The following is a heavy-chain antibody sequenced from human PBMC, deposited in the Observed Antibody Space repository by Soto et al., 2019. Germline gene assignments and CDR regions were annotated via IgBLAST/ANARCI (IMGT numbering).Heavy chain of an antibody. J-gene: IGHJ4*02. D-gene: IGHD6-13*01. CDR3: AKDQGSSWYEIDS. Sequence: EVQRLESGGGLVQPGGSLRLSCAASGFTFSNYAVTCVRQAPGKGLEWGSTISGSGGSTYYADSVKGRFTISRDNSKNTLYLQMNSLRAEDTAVYYCAKDQGSSWYEIDSWGQGTLVTVST. V-gene: IGHV3-23*01. CDR2: ISGSGGST. CDR1: GFTFSNYA.